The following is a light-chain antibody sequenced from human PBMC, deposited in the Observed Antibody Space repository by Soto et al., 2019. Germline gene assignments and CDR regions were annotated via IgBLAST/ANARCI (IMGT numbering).Light chain of an antibody. CDR3: LQDYNYPRT. J-gene: IGKJ1*01. CDR2: AAS. CDR1: QGIRND. V-gene: IGKV1-6*01. Sequence: AIQMTQSPSSLSASVGDRVTITCRASQGIRNDLGWYQQKPGRAPKLLIYAASSLQSGVPSRFGGSGSDTDFTLTISSLQPEDFATYYCLQDYNYPRTFGQGTKVEIK.